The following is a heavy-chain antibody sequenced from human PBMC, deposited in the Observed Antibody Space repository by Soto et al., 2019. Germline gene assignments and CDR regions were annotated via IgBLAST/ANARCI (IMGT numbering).Heavy chain of an antibody. V-gene: IGHV4-4*02. J-gene: IGHJ4*02. CDR1: GASVSSTYW. Sequence: SETLSLTCSVSGASVSSTYWWSWVRQPPGKGPEWIGEINHRGSANYNPSLKSRVTISVDISKSQFSLRLTSVTAADTAVYYCARYNAASGTYYFDFWGQGALVTVSS. D-gene: IGHD6-13*01. CDR2: INHRGSA. CDR3: ARYNAASGTYYFDF.